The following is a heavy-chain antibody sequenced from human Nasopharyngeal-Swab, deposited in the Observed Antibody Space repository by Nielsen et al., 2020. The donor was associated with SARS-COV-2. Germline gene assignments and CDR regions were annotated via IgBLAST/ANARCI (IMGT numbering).Heavy chain of an antibody. CDR2: ISAYNGNT. D-gene: IGHD2-8*01. CDR3: AWAEAPNPYYYYGMDV. V-gene: IGHV1-18*01. Sequence: WVRQAPGQGLEWMGWISAYNGNTNYAQKFQGRVTITADKSTSTAYMELSSLRSEDTAVYYCAWAEAPNPYYYYGMDVWGQGTTVTVSS. J-gene: IGHJ6*02.